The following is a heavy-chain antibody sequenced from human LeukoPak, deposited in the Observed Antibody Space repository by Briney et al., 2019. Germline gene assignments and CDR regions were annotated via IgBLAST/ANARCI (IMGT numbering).Heavy chain of an antibody. V-gene: IGHV4-34*01. CDR3: ARHYGSGSYYYYWFDP. J-gene: IGHJ5*02. CDR1: GGSFSGYY. CDR2: INHSGST. Sequence: AETLSLSCAVYGGSFSGYYWSWIRQPPGKGLEWIGEINHSGSTNYNPSLKSRGTISVDTSKNQFSLKLSSVTVADTAVYYCARHYGSGSYYYYWFDPWGQGTLVTVPS. D-gene: IGHD3-10*01.